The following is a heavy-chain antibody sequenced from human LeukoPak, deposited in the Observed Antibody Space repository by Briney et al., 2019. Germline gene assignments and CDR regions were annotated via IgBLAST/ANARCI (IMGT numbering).Heavy chain of an antibody. V-gene: IGHV4-30-4*08. D-gene: IGHD4-17*01. CDR3: AARGDYFMGRDY. J-gene: IGHJ4*02. CDR1: GGSISSGDYY. CDR2: IYYSGST. Sequence: SETLSLTCTVSGGSISSGDYYWSWIRQPPGKGLEWIGYIYYSGSTYYNPSLKSRVTISVDTSKNQFSLKLSSVTAADTAVYYCAARGDYFMGRDYWGQGTLVTVSS.